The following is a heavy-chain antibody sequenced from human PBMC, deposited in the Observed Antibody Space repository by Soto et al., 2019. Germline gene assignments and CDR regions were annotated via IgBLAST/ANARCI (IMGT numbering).Heavy chain of an antibody. CDR3: AKPGGYSYGSGFDY. CDR2: ISGSGGST. Sequence: GGSLRLSCAASGFTFSSYAMSWVRQAPGKGLEWVSVISGSGGSTYYADSVKGRFTISRDNSKNTLYLQMNSLRAEDTAVYYCAKPGGYSYGSGFDYWGQGTLVTVS. CDR1: GFTFSSYA. J-gene: IGHJ4*02. D-gene: IGHD5-18*01. V-gene: IGHV3-23*01.